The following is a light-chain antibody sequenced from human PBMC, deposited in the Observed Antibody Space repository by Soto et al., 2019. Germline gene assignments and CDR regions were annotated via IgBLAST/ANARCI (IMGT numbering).Light chain of an antibody. CDR1: QSVAKSY. V-gene: IGKV3-20*01. Sequence: ETVLTQSPGTVSLSPGESATLSCRASQSVAKSYLAWFQHKPGQAPRLLIHDASSRATGIPDRFSGSGSGTDFTLTVSRLEPEDFAVYYCHQYDISPWTFGQGTKVEIK. CDR2: DAS. CDR3: HQYDISPWT. J-gene: IGKJ1*01.